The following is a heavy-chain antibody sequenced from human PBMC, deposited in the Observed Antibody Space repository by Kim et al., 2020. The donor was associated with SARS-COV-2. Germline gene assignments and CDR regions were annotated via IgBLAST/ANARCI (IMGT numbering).Heavy chain of an antibody. J-gene: IGHJ2*01. CDR2: IFGSGHGT. Sequence: GGSLRLSCVACRFTFSSSAMTWVRQAPGKGLQWVSTIFGSGHGTYYTDSVKGRFIVSRDNSKNTLYLQMNNLKDDDTAIYYCAKNVHVXSVTFXXXXDLWGRGTXXXVSS. CDR1: RFTFSSSA. D-gene: IGHD1-1*01. CDR3: AKNVHVXSVTFXXXXDL. V-gene: IGHV3-23*01.